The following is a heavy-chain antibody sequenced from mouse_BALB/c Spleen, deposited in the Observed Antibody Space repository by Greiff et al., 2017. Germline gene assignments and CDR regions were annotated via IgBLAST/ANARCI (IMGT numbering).Heavy chain of an antibody. CDR2: ISSGGSYT. D-gene: IGHD3-2*01. V-gene: IGHV5-9-4*01. CDR3: AKTARATGFAY. J-gene: IGHJ3*01. Sequence: EVQGVESGGGLVKPGGSLKLSCAASGFTFSSYAMSWVRQSPEKRLEWVAEISSGGSYTYYPDTVTGRFTISRDNAKNTLYLEMSSLRSEDTAMYYCAKTARATGFAYWGQGTLVTVSA. CDR1: GFTFSSYA.